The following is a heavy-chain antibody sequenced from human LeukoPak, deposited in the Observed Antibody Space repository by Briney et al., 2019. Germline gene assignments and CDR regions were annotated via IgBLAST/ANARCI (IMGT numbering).Heavy chain of an antibody. CDR1: GYTFTSYG. Sequence: GASVKVSCKASGYTFTSYGISWVRQAPGQGLEWMGWISAYNGNTNYAQKLQGRVTMTTDTSTSTAYMELRSLRSDDTAVYYCARDALEWLHARGDAFDIWGQGTMVTVSS. CDR2: ISAYNGNT. V-gene: IGHV1-18*01. J-gene: IGHJ3*02. D-gene: IGHD5-12*01. CDR3: ARDALEWLHARGDAFDI.